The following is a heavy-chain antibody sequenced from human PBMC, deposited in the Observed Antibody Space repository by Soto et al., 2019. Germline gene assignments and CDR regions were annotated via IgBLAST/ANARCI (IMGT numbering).Heavy chain of an antibody. CDR2: FDPEDGET. V-gene: IGHV1-24*01. J-gene: IGHJ5*02. CDR1: GYTLTELS. CDR3: ATVTDYDFWSGYPNWFDP. Sequence: GASVKVSWKVSGYTLTELSMHWVRQAPGKGLEWMGGFDPEDGETIYAQKFQGRVTMTEDTSTDTAYMELSSLRSEDTAVYYCATVTDYDFWSGYPNWFDPWGQGTLVTVSS. D-gene: IGHD3-3*01.